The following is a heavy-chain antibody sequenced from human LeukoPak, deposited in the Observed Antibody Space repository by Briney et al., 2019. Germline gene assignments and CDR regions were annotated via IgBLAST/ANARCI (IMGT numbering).Heavy chain of an antibody. CDR1: GGSITGSH. CDR3: ARGAYSFDF. Sequence: SSETLSLTCTVSGGSITGSHWSWLRQSAGKGLEWIGRIYSSGTTNYNPSLKSRVTMSLDTSKNQFSLRLSSVTAADTAVYYCARGAYSFDFWGQGALVTVSS. CDR2: IYSSGTT. J-gene: IGHJ4*02. V-gene: IGHV4-4*07.